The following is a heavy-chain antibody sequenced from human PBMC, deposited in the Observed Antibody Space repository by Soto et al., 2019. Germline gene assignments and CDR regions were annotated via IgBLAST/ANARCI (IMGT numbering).Heavy chain of an antibody. CDR3: ARGALWSGYSTLGY. J-gene: IGHJ4*02. CDR1: GGSFSGYY. V-gene: IGHV4-34*01. Sequence: QVQLQQWGAGLLKPSETLSLTCAVYGGSFSGYYWSWIRQPPGKGLEWIGEINHSGSTNYNPSLKSRVTISVDTSKNQFSLKLSSVTAADTAVYYCARGALWSGYSTLGYWGQGTLVTVSS. D-gene: IGHD3-3*01. CDR2: INHSGST.